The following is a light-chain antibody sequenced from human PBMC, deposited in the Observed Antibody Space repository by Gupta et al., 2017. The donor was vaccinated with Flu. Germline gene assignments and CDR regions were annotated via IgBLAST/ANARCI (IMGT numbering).Light chain of an antibody. J-gene: IGLJ3*02. V-gene: IGLV3-21*02. CDR2: DNT. CDR3: QVWDRSSDQWV. CDR1: NVGSES. Sequence: SYVLTQPPSVSVAPGQTAKITCGGSNVGSESVQWYQQKTGQAPVLGVYDNTDRPPGIPARFSGSSSGTTATLTISRVEAGEEADDYYQVWDRSSDQWVCGGGTKLTVL.